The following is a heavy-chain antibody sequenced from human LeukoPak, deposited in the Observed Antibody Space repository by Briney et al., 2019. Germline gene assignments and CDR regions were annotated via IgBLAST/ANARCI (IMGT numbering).Heavy chain of an antibody. D-gene: IGHD5-18*01. CDR1: GGSISSSSHH. V-gene: IGHV4-39*07. CDR2: IYYSGST. CDR3: ARDFGYAYGPFDY. Sequence: SETLSLTCSISGGSISSSSHHWGWIRQPPGKGLEWIGSIYYSGSTYCNPSLKSRVTISLDTSKNQFSLKLNSMTAADTAVYYCARDFGYAYGPFDYWGQGTLVTVSS. J-gene: IGHJ4*02.